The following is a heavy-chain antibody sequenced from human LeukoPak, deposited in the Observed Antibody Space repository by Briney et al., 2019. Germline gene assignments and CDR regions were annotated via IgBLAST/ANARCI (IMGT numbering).Heavy chain of an antibody. CDR2: IYTGDCDT. Sequence: GGSPQRFSYGAGYSFTSYWNGWVRHMPRKGVEWMGFIYTGDCDTSYSPSFQGQVTISAEKSISTAYLLEISLQASDTAMYYCGCAPSNDSWYIDIWGQGTMVTVSS. D-gene: IGHD6-13*01. J-gene: IGHJ3*02. V-gene: IGHV5-51*01. CDR1: GYSFTSYW. CDR3: GCAPSNDSWYIDI.